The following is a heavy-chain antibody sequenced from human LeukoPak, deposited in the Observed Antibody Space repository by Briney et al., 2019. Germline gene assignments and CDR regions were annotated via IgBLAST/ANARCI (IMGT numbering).Heavy chain of an antibody. D-gene: IGHD2-2*01. CDR3: ARRLTQYDCFDP. V-gene: IGHV6-1*01. CDR1: GDSVSSNSAT. J-gene: IGHJ5*02. Sequence: SQTLSLTCAISGDSVSSNSATWNWIRQSPSRGLEWLGRTYYRSKWYNDYAVSVRGRITVNPDTSKNQFSLHLNSVTPEDTAVYYCARRLTQYDCFDPWGQGILVTVSS. CDR2: TYYRSKWYN.